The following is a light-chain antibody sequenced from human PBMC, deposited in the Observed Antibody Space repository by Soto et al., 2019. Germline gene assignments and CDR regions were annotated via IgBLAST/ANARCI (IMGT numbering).Light chain of an antibody. J-gene: IGLJ2*01. CDR1: SSNIGNNA. V-gene: IGLV1-36*01. CDR3: AAWDDSLNGVV. CDR2: YDD. Sequence: QSVLTQPPSVSEAPRQRVTISCSGSSSNIGNNAVNWYQQLTGKAPKLLIYYDDLLPSGVSDRFSGSTSGTSASLAISGLQSEDEAGYYCAAWDDSLNGVVFGGGTKVTVL.